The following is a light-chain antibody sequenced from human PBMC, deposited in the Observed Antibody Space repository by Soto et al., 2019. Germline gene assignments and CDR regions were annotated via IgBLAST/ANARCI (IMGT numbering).Light chain of an antibody. Sequence: EIVMTQSPATLSVSPGERATLSCRASGSVSSNLAWHQQKPGQAPRLLIYGASTRATGIPARFSGSGSGTELTLTITSLQSEDFAVYYCQTYNNWPQVTFVRRTKVDIX. CDR2: GAS. J-gene: IGKJ2*01. V-gene: IGKV3-15*01. CDR3: QTYNNWPQVT. CDR1: GSVSSN.